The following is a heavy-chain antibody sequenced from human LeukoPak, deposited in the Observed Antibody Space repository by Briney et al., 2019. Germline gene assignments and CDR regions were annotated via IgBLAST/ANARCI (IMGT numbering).Heavy chain of an antibody. CDR1: GGTFSSNA. CDR2: IIPIFGTA. Sequence: SVKVSCKASGGTFSSNAISWVRQAPGQGLEWMGGIIPIFGTANYAQKFQGRVTITTDESTSTAYMELSSLRSEDTAVYYCARAPHDYGFGSNYWGQGTLVTVSS. CDR3: ARAPHDYGFGSNY. J-gene: IGHJ4*02. D-gene: IGHD4-17*01. V-gene: IGHV1-69*05.